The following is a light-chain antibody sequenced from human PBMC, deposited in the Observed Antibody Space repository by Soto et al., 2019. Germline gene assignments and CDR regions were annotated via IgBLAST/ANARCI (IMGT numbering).Light chain of an antibody. CDR2: GTS. CDR1: QSVSTN. J-gene: IGKJ4*01. CDR3: QQYNSWPPLT. V-gene: IGKV3-15*01. Sequence: EMVMTQSPATLSVSPGERATLSCRASQSVSTNLAWYQQKPGQAPRLLIYGTSTRATGVPARFSGSGSGTEFTLPISSLQSEDFAVYYCQQYNSWPPLTFGGGTKVEIK.